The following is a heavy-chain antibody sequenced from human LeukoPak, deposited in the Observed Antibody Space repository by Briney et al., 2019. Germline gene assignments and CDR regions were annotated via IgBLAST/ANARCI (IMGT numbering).Heavy chain of an antibody. V-gene: IGHV3-74*01. CDR1: GFTISSNY. Sequence: PGGSLRLSCAASGFTISSNYMTWVRQAPGKGLVWVSRINSDATGTGHADSVKGRFTISRDNAKNTLYLQMNSLRAEDTAVYYCARELGAAAYDWGQGTLVTVSS. D-gene: IGHD2-2*01. J-gene: IGHJ4*02. CDR3: ARELGAAAYD. CDR2: INSDATGT.